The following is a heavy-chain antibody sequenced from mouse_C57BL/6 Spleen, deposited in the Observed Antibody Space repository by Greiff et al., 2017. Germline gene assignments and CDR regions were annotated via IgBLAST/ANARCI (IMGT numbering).Heavy chain of an antibody. V-gene: IGHV5-17*01. Sequence: EVMLVESGGGLVKPGGSLKLSCAASGFTFSDYGMHWVRQAPEKGLEWVAYISSGSSTLYYADTVKGRFTISRDNAKNTLFLQMTSLRSEDTAMYYCEREDYSKGYFDYGGQGTTLTVSS. CDR1: GFTFSDYG. J-gene: IGHJ2*01. CDR3: EREDYSKGYFDY. CDR2: ISSGSSTL. D-gene: IGHD2-5*01.